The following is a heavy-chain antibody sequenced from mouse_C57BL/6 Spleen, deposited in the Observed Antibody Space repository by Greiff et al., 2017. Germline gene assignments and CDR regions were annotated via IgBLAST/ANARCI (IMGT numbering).Heavy chain of an antibody. CDR3: ARSHYGSSYGNYFDC. V-gene: IGHV1-52*01. D-gene: IGHD1-1*01. CDR2: IDPSDSET. CDR1: GYTFTSYW. Sequence: QVQLQQPGAELVRPGSSVKLSCKASGYTFTSYWMHWVKQRPIQGLEWIGNIDPSDSETHYNQKFKDKATLTVDKSSSTAYMQLSSLTSEDSAVYYCARSHYGSSYGNYFDCWGQGTTLTVSS. J-gene: IGHJ2*01.